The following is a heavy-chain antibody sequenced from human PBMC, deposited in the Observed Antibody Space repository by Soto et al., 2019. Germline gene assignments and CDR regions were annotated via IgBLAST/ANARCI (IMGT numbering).Heavy chain of an antibody. CDR1: GFTYSSHG. V-gene: IGHV3-23*01. CDR3: ARDGQYRTDGFDI. D-gene: IGHD5-12*01. J-gene: IGHJ3*02. CDR2: LSRGGGST. Sequence: EAQLLESGGELIQPGGSLRLSCAASGFTYSSHGMSWVRQAPGKGLERIAGLSRGGGSTYYADSVKGRFTISRDNSKNTLDLIMNSLRVEDTALYYCARDGQYRTDGFDIWGQGTMGTVSS.